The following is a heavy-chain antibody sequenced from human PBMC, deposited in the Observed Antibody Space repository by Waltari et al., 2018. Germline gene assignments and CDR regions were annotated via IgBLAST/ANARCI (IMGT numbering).Heavy chain of an antibody. CDR3: ARSRRDGYKDY. CDR2: IYYSGST. J-gene: IGHJ4*02. CDR1: GGSISSYY. V-gene: IGHV4-59*01. Sequence: QVQLQESGPGLVKPSETLSLTCTVSGGSISSYYWSWIRQPPGKGLEWIGYIYYSGSTNYNPSLKSRVTISVDTSKNQFSLKLSSVTAADTAVYYCARSRRDGYKDYWGQGTLVTVSS. D-gene: IGHD5-12*01.